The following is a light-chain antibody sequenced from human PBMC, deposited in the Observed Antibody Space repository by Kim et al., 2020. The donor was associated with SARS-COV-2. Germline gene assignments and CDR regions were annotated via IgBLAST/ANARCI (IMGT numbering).Light chain of an antibody. CDR2: DVS. CDR1: SSDIGRYNY. V-gene: IGLV2-8*01. CDR3: TSYTDSDTLI. J-gene: IGLJ2*01. Sequence: QSALTQPPSASGSPGQSVTISCTGTSSDIGRYNYVSWYQHHPGKVPKLMIYDVSRRPSGVPDRFSGSKSGNTASLTVSGLQAEDEADYYCTSYTDSDTLIFGGGTKLTVL.